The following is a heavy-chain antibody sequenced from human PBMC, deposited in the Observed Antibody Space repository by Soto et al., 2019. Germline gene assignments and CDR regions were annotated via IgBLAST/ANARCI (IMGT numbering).Heavy chain of an antibody. CDR1: GGTFSTYS. V-gene: IGHV1-69*02. J-gene: IGHJ3*02. CDR2: IIPMLGVR. D-gene: IGHD2-21*01. CDR3: TIGSWSGEVFDI. Sequence: QVQLVQSGAEVKKPGSSVKVSCKDSGGTFSTYSMFWVRQAPGQGLEWMGRIIPMLGVRNYAQRFQDRVTIIAYKSTATVHRELSSLRAEDTALYYCTIGSWSGEVFDIWGQGKMVTFSS.